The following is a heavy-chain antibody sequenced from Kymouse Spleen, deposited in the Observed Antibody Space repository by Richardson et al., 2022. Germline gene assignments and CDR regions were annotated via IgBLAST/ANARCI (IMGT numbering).Heavy chain of an antibody. CDR1: GFTFSSYG. Sequence: QVQLVESGGGVVQPGRSLRLSCAASGFTFSSYGMHWVRQAPGKGLEWVAVIWYDGSNKYYADSVKGRFTISRDNSKNTLYLQMNSLRAEDTAVYYCARDGTAAPHWYFDLWGRGTLVTVSS. D-gene: IGHD6-13*01. J-gene: IGHJ2*01. CDR3: ARDGTAAPHWYFDL. CDR2: IWYDGSNK. V-gene: IGHV3-33*01.